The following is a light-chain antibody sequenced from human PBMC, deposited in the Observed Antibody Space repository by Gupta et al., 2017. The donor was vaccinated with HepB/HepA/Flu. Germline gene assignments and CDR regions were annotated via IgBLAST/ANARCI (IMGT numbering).Light chain of an antibody. Sequence: AIQMTQSPSSLSASVGDRGTITCRASQDIRNDLGWYQQKPGKPLKLLIYSASSLHNGVPSRFSGSGSGTDFTLTISSLQPEDFATYYCRQDDNSPWTFGQGTKVEI. CDR1: QDIRND. CDR3: RQDDNSPWT. CDR2: SAS. J-gene: IGKJ1*01. V-gene: IGKV1-6*01.